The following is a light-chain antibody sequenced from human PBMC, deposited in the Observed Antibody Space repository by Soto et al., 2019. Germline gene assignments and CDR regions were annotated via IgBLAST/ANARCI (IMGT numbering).Light chain of an antibody. CDR1: QDISNY. J-gene: IGKJ1*01. CDR3: QQYYRDPWA. Sequence: DIQMTQSPSSLSTFVGDRVTITCRASQDISNYLGWYQQKPGRVPQLLIYGASTLHSGVPSRFSGSGSGTDFTLTISSLQPEDVATYFCQQYYRDPWAFGQGTKVDIK. V-gene: IGKV1-27*01. CDR2: GAS.